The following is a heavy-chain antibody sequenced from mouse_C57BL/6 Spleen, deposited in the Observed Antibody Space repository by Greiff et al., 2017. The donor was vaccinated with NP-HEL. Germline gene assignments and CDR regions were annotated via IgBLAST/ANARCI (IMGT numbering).Heavy chain of an antibody. CDR2: ISNGGGST. J-gene: IGHJ1*03. D-gene: IGHD1-1*01. CDR3: ARRNYYGSSWWYFDV. Sequence: EVQRVESGGGLVQPGGSLKLSCAASGFTFSDYYMYWVRQTPEKRLEWVAYISNGGGSTYYPDTVKGRFTISRDNAKNTLYLQMSRLKSEDTAMYYCARRNYYGSSWWYFDVWGTGTTVTVSS. V-gene: IGHV5-12*01. CDR1: GFTFSDYY.